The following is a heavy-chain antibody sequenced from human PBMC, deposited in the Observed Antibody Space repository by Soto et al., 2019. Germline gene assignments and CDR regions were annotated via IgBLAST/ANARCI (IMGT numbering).Heavy chain of an antibody. CDR3: ARDRGYSYGFPDY. CDR2: LWHDGSNK. Sequence: HPGGSLRLSCAASGFTFSSYGMHWVRQAPGKGLEWVAVLWHDGSNKYYPDSVKGRFTISRDNSNNTLYLQMNGLRAEDTAVYYRARDRGYSYGFPDYWGHGTLVTVSS. D-gene: IGHD5-18*01. J-gene: IGHJ4*01. V-gene: IGHV3-33*01. CDR1: GFTFSSYG.